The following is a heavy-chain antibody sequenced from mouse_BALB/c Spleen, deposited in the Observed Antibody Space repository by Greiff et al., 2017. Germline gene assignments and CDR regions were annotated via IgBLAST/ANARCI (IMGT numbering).Heavy chain of an antibody. D-gene: IGHD1-1*01. CDR3: AIYYYGSSPLDYAMDY. CDR1: GYTFTSYW. CDR2: IYPGDGDT. J-gene: IGHJ4*01. V-gene: IGHV1-87*01. Sequence: QVQLKESGAELARPGASVKLSCKASGYTFTSYWMQWVKQRPGQGLEWIGAIYPGDGDTRYTQKFKGKATLTADKSSSTAYMQLSSLASEDSAVYYCAIYYYGSSPLDYAMDYWGQGTSVTVSS.